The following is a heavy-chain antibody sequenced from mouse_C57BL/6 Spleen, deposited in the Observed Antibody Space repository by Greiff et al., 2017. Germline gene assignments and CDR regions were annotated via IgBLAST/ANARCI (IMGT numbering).Heavy chain of an antibody. Sequence: EVQGVESGGGLVQPGGSLSLSCAASGFTFTDYYMSWVRQPPGKALAWLGFIRNKANGYTTEYSASVKGRFTISRDNSQSILYLQMNALRAEDSATYYCARYPYSYFDVWGTGTTVTVSS. V-gene: IGHV7-3*01. CDR3: ARYPYSYFDV. CDR2: IRNKANGYTT. J-gene: IGHJ1*03. CDR1: GFTFTDYY.